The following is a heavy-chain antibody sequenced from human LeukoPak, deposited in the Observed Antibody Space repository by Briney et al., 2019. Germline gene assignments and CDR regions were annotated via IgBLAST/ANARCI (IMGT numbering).Heavy chain of an antibody. Sequence: PSETLSLTCAVYGGSFSGYYWSWIRQPPGKGLEGIGEINHSGSTNYNPSLKSRVTISVDTSKNQFSLKLSSVTAADTAVYYCASGKGGRSDSSGYYPNWGQGTLVTVPS. CDR3: ASGKGGRSDSSGYYPN. J-gene: IGHJ4*02. CDR2: INHSGST. D-gene: IGHD3-22*01. V-gene: IGHV4-34*01. CDR1: GGSFSGYY.